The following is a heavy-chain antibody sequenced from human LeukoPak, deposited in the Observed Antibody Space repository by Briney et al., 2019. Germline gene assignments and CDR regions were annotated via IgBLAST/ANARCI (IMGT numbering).Heavy chain of an antibody. Sequence: PGGSLRLSCAASGFTFSSYGMHWVRQAPGKGLEWVANMKGDGSETHYVDSVKGRFTISRDNAKNSLHLQMNSLRAEDTAVYYCARPAYTAAYDLWGQGTMVTVSS. J-gene: IGHJ3*01. CDR1: GFTFSSYG. V-gene: IGHV3-7*01. D-gene: IGHD3-16*01. CDR2: MKGDGSET. CDR3: ARPAYTAAYDL.